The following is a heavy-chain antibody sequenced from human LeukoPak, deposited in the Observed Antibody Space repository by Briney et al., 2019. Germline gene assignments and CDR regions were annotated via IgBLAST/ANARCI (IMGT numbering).Heavy chain of an antibody. J-gene: IGHJ5*02. V-gene: IGHV4-4*09. Sequence: SETLSLSCTVSGGSISSYYWSWIRRPPGKGLECIGYIHTSGNTNSNPSLKSRVTISVDTSKNQFSLKLSSVTAADTAVYYCARLVVTSILDWFDPWGRGTLVTVSS. CDR1: GGSISSYY. CDR3: ARLVVTSILDWFDP. D-gene: IGHD2-21*02. CDR2: IHTSGNT.